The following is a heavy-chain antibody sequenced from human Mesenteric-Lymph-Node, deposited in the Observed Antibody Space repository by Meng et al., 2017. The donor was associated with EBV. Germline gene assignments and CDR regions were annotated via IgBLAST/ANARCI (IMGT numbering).Heavy chain of an antibody. CDR1: GGSFNTHA. CDR2: VIPVFGSP. J-gene: IGHJ4*02. V-gene: IGHV1-69*01. D-gene: IGHD1-14*01. CDR3: ARGWEITYYFDI. Sequence: QVQLLQAGPEVKKPGSSVKVSCKASGGSFNTHAINGVRQAPGQGLEWMGGVIPVFGSPFYAQNFQGRVTIAADESTNTVYLHLYSLRSEDTALYYCARGWEITYYFDIWGQGTLVPVSS.